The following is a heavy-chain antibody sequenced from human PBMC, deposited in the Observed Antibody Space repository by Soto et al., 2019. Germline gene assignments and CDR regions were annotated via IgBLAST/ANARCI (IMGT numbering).Heavy chain of an antibody. CDR1: GGTFSSYA. D-gene: IGHD3-16*01. V-gene: IGHV1-69*13. Sequence: SVKVSCKASGGTFSSYAISWVRQAPGQGLEWMGGIIPIFGTANYAQKFQGRVTITADESTSTAYMELSSLRSEDTAVYYCARGRDGRGDYHFDYWGQGNLVTVSS. CDR2: IIPIFGTA. J-gene: IGHJ4*02. CDR3: ARGRDGRGDYHFDY.